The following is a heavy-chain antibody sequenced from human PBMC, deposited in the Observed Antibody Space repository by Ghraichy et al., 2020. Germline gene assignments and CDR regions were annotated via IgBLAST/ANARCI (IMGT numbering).Heavy chain of an antibody. Sequence: SQTLSLTCAVYGGSFSGYYWSWIRQPPGKGLEWIGEINHSGSTNYNPSLKSRVTISVDTSKNQFSLKLSSVTAADTAVYYCARGVKNFRTFDYWGQGTLVTVSS. CDR3: ARGVKNFRTFDY. CDR2: INHSGST. CDR1: GGSFSGYY. V-gene: IGHV4-34*01. J-gene: IGHJ4*02. D-gene: IGHD3/OR15-3a*01.